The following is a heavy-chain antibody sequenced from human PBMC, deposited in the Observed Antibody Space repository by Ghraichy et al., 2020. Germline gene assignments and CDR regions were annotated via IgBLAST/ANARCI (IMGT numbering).Heavy chain of an antibody. CDR1: GFTFTSYY. J-gene: IGHJ4*02. Sequence: GGSLRLSCAASGFTFTSYYMTWVRQVPGKGLEWVANIKYDSSEKYYEDSVKGRFTISRDNAKNSLYRQMNSLRPDDTAVYYCARGGYNYGSNPIDYWGQGPLVTVSS. V-gene: IGHV3-7*04. D-gene: IGHD5-18*01. CDR2: IKYDSSEK. CDR3: ARGGYNYGSNPIDY.